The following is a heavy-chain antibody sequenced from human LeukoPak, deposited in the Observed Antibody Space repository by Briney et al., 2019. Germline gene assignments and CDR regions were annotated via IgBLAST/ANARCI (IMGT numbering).Heavy chain of an antibody. J-gene: IGHJ6*03. D-gene: IGHD1-26*01. V-gene: IGHV3-23*01. CDR3: ARNSGSYSSFLNYYYYMDV. CDR1: GFTFSSYA. CDR2: ISGSGGST. Sequence: GGSLRLSCAASGFTFSSYAMSWVRQAPGEGLEWVSAISGSGGSTYYADSVKGRFTISRDNSKNTLYLQMNSLRAEDTAVYYCARNSGSYSSFLNYYYYMDVWGKGTTVTVSS.